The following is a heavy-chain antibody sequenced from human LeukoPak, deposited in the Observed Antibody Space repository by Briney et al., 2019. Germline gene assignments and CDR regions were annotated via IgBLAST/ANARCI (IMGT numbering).Heavy chain of an antibody. J-gene: IGHJ3*02. CDR2: INAGNGNT. V-gene: IGHV1-3*01. CDR3: ARNGAFGVHDAFDI. Sequence: ASVKVSCKASGYTFTSYAMHWVRQAPGQRLEWMGWINAGNGNTKYSLKFQGRVTITRDTSASTAYMELSSLRSEDTAVYYCARNGAFGVHDAFDIWGQGTMVTVSS. CDR1: GYTFTSYA. D-gene: IGHD3-10*01.